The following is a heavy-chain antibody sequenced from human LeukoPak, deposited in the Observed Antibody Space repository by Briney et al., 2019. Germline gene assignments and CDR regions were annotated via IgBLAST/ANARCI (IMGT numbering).Heavy chain of an antibody. V-gene: IGHV3-30*03. CDR1: EFSVGSNY. Sequence: GGSLRLSCAASEFSVGSNYMTWVRQAPGKGLEWVVVVSYDGSNKKYADSVKGRFTISRDNSKSMLYLQMNSLRAEDTAVYYCARGAARMVEMGSIISFHYWGQGTLVTVSS. J-gene: IGHJ4*02. CDR2: VSYDGSNK. CDR3: ARGAARMVEMGSIISFHY. D-gene: IGHD5-24*01.